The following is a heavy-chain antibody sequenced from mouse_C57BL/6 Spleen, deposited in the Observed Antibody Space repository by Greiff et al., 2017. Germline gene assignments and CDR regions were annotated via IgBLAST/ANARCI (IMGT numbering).Heavy chain of an antibody. Sequence: EVKLQESGGGLVKPGGSLKLSCAASGFTFSDYGMHWVRQAPEKGLEWVAYISSGSSTIYYADPVKGRFTISRDNAKNTLFLPMTSLRSEDTAMYYCARPPYDGYAMDYWGQGTSVTVSS. V-gene: IGHV5-17*01. J-gene: IGHJ4*01. CDR3: ARPPYDGYAMDY. D-gene: IGHD2-3*01. CDR2: ISSGSSTI. CDR1: GFTFSDYG.